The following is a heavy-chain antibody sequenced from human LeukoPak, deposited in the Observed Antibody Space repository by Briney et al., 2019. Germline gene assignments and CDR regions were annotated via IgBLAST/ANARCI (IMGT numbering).Heavy chain of an antibody. J-gene: IGHJ4*02. V-gene: IGHV3-30*18. D-gene: IGHD3-22*01. CDR2: ISYDGSSK. CDR1: GFTFSDSG. Sequence: PGTSLRLSCAASGFTFSDSGMHWVRQAPGKGLEWVAVISYDGSSKYSADSVKGRFTISRDNSRNTLFLQMNSLRAEDTAVYYCAKDHKYYFDSGTYYEYYFDYWGQGTLVTVSS. CDR3: AKDHKYYFDSGTYYEYYFDY.